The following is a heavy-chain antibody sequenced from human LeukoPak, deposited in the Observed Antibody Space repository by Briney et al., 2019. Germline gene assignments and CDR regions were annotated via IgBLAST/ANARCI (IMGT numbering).Heavy chain of an antibody. J-gene: IGHJ4*02. CDR2: IYPGDSDT. V-gene: IGHV5-51*01. CDR3: ARFLRPYYDILTGYSSPFDY. Sequence: GESLKISCKGSGYSFTSYWIGWVRQMPGKGLEWMGIIYPGDSDTRYSPSLQGQVTISADKSISTAYLQWSSLKASDTAMYYCARFLRPYYDILTGYSSPFDYWGQGTLVTVSS. CDR1: GYSFTSYW. D-gene: IGHD3-9*01.